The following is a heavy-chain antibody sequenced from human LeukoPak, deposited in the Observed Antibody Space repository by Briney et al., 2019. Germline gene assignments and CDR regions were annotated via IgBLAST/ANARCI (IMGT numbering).Heavy chain of an antibody. J-gene: IGHJ3*01. CDR3: ARCTASCYANAFDV. Sequence: PGGSLRLSCATSGFTFNNNAMSWVRQAPGKRLEWVSAINDGGDATEYADSVQGRFTISRDNSKITLYLQMNSLRPEDTAVYYCARCTASCYANAFDVWGQGTLLAVSS. CDR2: INDGGDAT. V-gene: IGHV3-23*01. CDR1: GFTFNNNA. D-gene: IGHD2-2*01.